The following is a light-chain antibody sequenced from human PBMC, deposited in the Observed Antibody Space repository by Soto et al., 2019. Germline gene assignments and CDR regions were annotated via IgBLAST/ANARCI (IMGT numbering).Light chain of an antibody. CDR1: QSVNNY. CDR2: GAS. V-gene: IGKV3-15*01. J-gene: IGKJ2*01. Sequence: EIVMTQSPATLSVSPMERATLSFMASQSVNNYLAWYQQKAGQAPRLLIYGASTRASGIPARFSGTGSGTEFTLTISTLQSEDFAVYYCQQYHNWPPVTFGQGTKVDIK. CDR3: QQYHNWPPVT.